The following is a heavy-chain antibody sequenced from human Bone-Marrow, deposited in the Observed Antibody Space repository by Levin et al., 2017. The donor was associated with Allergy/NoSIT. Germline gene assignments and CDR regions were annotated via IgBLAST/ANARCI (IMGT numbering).Heavy chain of an antibody. J-gene: IGHJ3*02. Sequence: PGGSLRLSCAASGFTFSSYSMNWVRQAPGKGLEWVSSISSSSSYIYYADSVKGRFTISRDNAKNSLYLQMNSLRAEDTAVYYCARGLPGSDAFDIWGQGTMVTVSS. CDR3: ARGLPGSDAFDI. CDR2: ISSSSSYI. CDR1: GFTFSSYS. V-gene: IGHV3-21*01. D-gene: IGHD3-10*01.